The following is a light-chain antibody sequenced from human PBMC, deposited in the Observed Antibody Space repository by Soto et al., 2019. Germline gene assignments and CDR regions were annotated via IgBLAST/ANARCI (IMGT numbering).Light chain of an antibody. CDR2: DAS. Sequence: EIVLTQSPATLSLSPGDRATLSCGASQSVSSRYLAWYQQKPDLAPRLLIYDASTRATGIPDRFSGSGSGTDFALTISRLEPEDFAMYYWQHYGNLPPNTFGQRTKLEI. J-gene: IGKJ2*01. CDR1: QSVSSRY. CDR3: QHYGNLPPNT. V-gene: IGKV3D-20*01.